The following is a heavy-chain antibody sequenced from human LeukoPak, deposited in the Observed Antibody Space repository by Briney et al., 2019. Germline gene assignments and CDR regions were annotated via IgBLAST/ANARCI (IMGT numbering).Heavy chain of an antibody. D-gene: IGHD3-22*01. Sequence: ASVKVSCKASGYTFTSYYMHWVRQAPGQGLEWMGWINPDTGGTNYAQNFQGSITMTRDTSISTAYMELNRLRSDDTAVYYCARGPRYYYDRSGYHFWGQGTLVTVSS. CDR2: INPDTGGT. J-gene: IGHJ4*02. CDR3: ARGPRYYYDRSGYHF. CDR1: GYTFTSYY. V-gene: IGHV1-2*02.